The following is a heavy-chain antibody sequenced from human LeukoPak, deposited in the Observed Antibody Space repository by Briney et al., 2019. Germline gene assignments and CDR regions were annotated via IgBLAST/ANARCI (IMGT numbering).Heavy chain of an antibody. Sequence: TLSLTCSVSGGSISSYYWSWIRQPPGKALEWLALIYWDDDKRYSPSLKSRLTITKDTSKNQVILTMTNMDPVDTATYYCAHRNYDDFDYWGQGTLVTVSS. CDR2: IYWDDDK. CDR1: GGSISSYYW. V-gene: IGHV2-5*08. CDR3: AHRNYDDFDY. D-gene: IGHD3-22*01. J-gene: IGHJ4*02.